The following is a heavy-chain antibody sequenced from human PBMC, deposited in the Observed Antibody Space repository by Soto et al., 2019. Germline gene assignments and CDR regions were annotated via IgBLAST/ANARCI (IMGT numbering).Heavy chain of an antibody. V-gene: IGHV3-23*01. CDR3: AKGRIVGAASFDY. D-gene: IGHD1-26*01. CDR2: VSGSGDAT. CDR1: GFTFAAYP. J-gene: IGHJ4*02. Sequence: EGSLRLSCVASGFTFAAYPMSWVRQAPGKGLEWISSVSGSGDATYYADSVKGRFTISRDSSNNTFFLRMNGLRAEDTAQYYCAKGRIVGAASFDYWGQGALVTVSS.